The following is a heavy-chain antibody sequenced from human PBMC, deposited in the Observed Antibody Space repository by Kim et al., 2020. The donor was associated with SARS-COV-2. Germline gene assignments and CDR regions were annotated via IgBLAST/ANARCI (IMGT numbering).Heavy chain of an antibody. Sequence: YADSVKVRLTISRDNAKNSLYLQMNSLRDEDTAMYYCARDRHWAFDYWGRGTLVTVSS. J-gene: IGHJ4*02. CDR3: ARDRHWAFDY. D-gene: IGHD3-16*01. V-gene: IGHV3-48*02.